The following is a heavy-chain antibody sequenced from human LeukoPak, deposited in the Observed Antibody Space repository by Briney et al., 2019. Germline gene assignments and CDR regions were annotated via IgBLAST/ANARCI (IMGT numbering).Heavy chain of an antibody. J-gene: IGHJ2*01. D-gene: IGHD2-15*01. V-gene: IGHV4-59*01. Sequence: SETLSLTCAVFGGSFSTYFVHWIRQPPGKGLEWIGYIYYSGSTNYNPSLKSRVTISVDTSKNQFSLKLSSVTAADTAVYYRARDQHGGYGYFDLWGRGTLVTVSS. CDR3: ARDQHGGYGYFDL. CDR2: IYYSGST. CDR1: GGSFSTYF.